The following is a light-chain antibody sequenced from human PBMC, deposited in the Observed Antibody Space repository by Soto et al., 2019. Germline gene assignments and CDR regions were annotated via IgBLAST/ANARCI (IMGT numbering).Light chain of an antibody. Sequence: QLVLTQSPSASASLGASGTLTCTLDRGHSSYAIAWLQQQPEKGPRFLMKLNSDGSHSKGDGIPDRFSGSSSGAERYLTISSLQSEDEADYYCQTWGTGIQVFGTGTKLTVL. V-gene: IGLV4-69*01. J-gene: IGLJ1*01. CDR2: LNSDGSH. CDR3: QTWGTGIQV. CDR1: RGHSSYA.